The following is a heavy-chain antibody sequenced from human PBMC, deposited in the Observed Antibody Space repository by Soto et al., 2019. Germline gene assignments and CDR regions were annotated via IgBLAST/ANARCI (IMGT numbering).Heavy chain of an antibody. CDR3: VTRFTAVATARFDY. D-gene: IGHD2-21*02. CDR2: INHSGMT. CDR1: GGSFSVYS. Sequence: SETLSLTCAVYGGSFSVYSWSWIRQPPGKGLEWIGDINHSGMTHYNPSLESRVSMSVDSSKNQFSLKLNSVTAADTAVYYCVTRFTAVATARFDYWGQGTLVTVS. J-gene: IGHJ4*02. V-gene: IGHV4-34*01.